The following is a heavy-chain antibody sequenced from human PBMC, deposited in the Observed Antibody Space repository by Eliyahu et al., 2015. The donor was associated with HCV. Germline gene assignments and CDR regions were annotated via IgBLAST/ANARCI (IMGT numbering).Heavy chain of an antibody. CDR1: GYXFTSYY. V-gene: IGHV1-46*01. D-gene: IGHD6-13*01. CDR2: INPSGGST. CDR3: AREGYRGQLVDP. Sequence: QVQLVQSGAEVKKPGASVKVSCKASGYXFTSYYMHWVRQAPGQGLEWMGIINPSGGSTSYAQKFQGRVTMTRDTSTSTVYMELSSLRSEDTAVYYCAREGYRGQLVDPWGQGTLVTVSS. J-gene: IGHJ5*02.